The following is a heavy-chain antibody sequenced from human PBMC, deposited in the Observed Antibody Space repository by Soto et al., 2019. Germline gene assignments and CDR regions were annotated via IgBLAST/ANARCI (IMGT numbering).Heavy chain of an antibody. Sequence: QVQLQESGPGLVKPSQTLSLTCTVSGGSISSGGYYWSWIRQHPGKGLEWIGYIYYSGSTYYNPSRKXXVXIXXDTSKNQSSLKLSSVTAADTAVYYCASRYLYYFDYWGQGTLVTVSS. CDR3: ASRYLYYFDY. D-gene: IGHD1-1*01. V-gene: IGHV4-31*01. CDR1: GGSISSGGYY. J-gene: IGHJ4*02. CDR2: IYYSGST.